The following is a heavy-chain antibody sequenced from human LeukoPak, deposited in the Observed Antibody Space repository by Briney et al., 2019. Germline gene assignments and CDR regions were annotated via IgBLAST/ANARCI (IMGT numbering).Heavy chain of an antibody. D-gene: IGHD1-1*01. J-gene: IGHJ4*02. CDR1: GFTFSSYG. V-gene: IGHV3-30*18. CDR2: ISYDGSNK. CDR3: AKDEENWIDC. Sequence: GRSLRLSCAASGFTFSSYGMHWVRQAPGKGLEWVAVISYDGSNKYYADSVKGRFTISRDNSKNTLYLQMNSLRAEDTAVYYCAKDEENWIDCWGQGTLVTVSS.